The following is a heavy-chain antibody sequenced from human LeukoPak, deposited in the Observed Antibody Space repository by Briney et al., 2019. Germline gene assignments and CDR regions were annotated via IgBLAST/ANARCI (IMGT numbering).Heavy chain of an antibody. CDR2: ISGRGSST. Sequence: GGSLRLSCAASGLTFSSYAMSWVRQAPGKGLEWVSAISGRGSSTYYADSVKGRFTISRDNSKNTLYLQMNSLRAEDTAIYYCAKAGGGYDYYFDYWGQGTLVTVSS. J-gene: IGHJ4*02. CDR3: AKAGGGYDYYFDY. D-gene: IGHD3-16*01. CDR1: GLTFSSYA. V-gene: IGHV3-23*01.